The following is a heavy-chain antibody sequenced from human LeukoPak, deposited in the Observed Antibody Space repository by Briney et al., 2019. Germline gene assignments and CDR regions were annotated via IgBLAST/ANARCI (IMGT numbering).Heavy chain of an antibody. CDR2: INPNSGGT. CDR3: ARDLVHSSSSWLGGWFDP. V-gene: IGHV1-2*02. J-gene: IGHJ5*02. Sequence: ASVKVSCKASGYTFTGYYIHWVRQAPGQGLEWMGWINPNSGGTNYAQKFQGRVTMTRDTSISTAYMELSRLRSDDTAVYYCARDLVHSSSSWLGGWFDPWGQGTLVTVSS. D-gene: IGHD2-2*01. CDR1: GYTFTGYY.